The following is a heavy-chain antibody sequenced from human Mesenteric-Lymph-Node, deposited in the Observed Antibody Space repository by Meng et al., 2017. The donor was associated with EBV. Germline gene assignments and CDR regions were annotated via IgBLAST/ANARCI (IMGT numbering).Heavy chain of an antibody. D-gene: IGHD5-12*01. CDR1: GGTFSSHA. CDR3: ARGAATMPLEY. V-gene: IGHV1-69*01. J-gene: IGHJ4*02. CDR2: IVPIFGTT. Sequence: QVPLVQSGGGVKKPGSAVKVSCKASGGTFSSHAFSWVRQAPGQGLEWMGGIVPIFGTTTYAQKFQGRLTITADEATSTAHMELHGLRSDDTALYFCARGAATMPLEYWGQGALVTVSS.